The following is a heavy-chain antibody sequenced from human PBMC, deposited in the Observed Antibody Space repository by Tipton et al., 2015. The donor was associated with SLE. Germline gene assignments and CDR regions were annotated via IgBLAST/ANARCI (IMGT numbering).Heavy chain of an antibody. J-gene: IGHJ3*02. CDR2: INHSGST. D-gene: IGHD6-13*01. CDR3: ARVVAAAGTAFDI. V-gene: IGHV4-39*07. CDR1: GGSISSSSYY. Sequence: TLSLTCTVSGGSISSSSYYWSWIRQPPGKGLEWIGEINHSGSTNYNPSLKSRVTISVDTSKNQFSLKLSSVTAADTAVYYCARVVAAAGTAFDIWGQGTMVTVSS.